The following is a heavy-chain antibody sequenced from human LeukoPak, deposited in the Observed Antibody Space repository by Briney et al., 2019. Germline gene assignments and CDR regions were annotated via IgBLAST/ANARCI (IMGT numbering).Heavy chain of an antibody. CDR1: GYSFTSYW. CDR2: IDPSDSYT. Sequence: PGESLKIPCKGSGYSFTSYWINWVRQMPGKGLEWMGKIDPSDSYTNYSPSFQGHVTISADKSIRTAFLQWSSLKASDTAMYYCARRLSGDHFDYWGQGTLVTVSS. D-gene: IGHD1-26*01. CDR3: ARRLSGDHFDY. V-gene: IGHV5-10-1*01. J-gene: IGHJ4*02.